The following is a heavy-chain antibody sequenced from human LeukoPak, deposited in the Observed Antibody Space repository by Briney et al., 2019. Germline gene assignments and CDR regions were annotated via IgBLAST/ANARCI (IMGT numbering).Heavy chain of an antibody. D-gene: IGHD5-24*01. CDR2: INPNSGGT. CDR1: GYTFSGYY. J-gene: IGHJ4*02. CDR3: ARGGGDGYKADY. Sequence: ASVKVSCKASGYTFSGYYMHWVRQAAGQGLEWMGWINPNSGGTRYAQKFQGTVTMTRDTSIGTVYMELSRLRSDDTAVYYCARGGGDGYKADYWGQGTLVTVSS. V-gene: IGHV1-2*02.